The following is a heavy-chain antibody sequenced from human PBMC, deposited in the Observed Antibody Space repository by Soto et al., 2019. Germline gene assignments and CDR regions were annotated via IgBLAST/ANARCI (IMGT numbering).Heavy chain of an antibody. CDR2: IDKVGTDS. V-gene: IGHV3-74*01. Sequence: EVQLVESGGGLVQPGGSLRLSCAASEFTFSGRSVHWVRQAPGKGLVWVSGIDKVGTDSTYVDSVKGRFTSSRDNAKNTVYLQMTGLRVEDTAIYYCARGWFGPDVWGKGTTVTVSS. D-gene: IGHD3-10*01. CDR1: EFTFSGRS. CDR3: ARGWFGPDV. J-gene: IGHJ6*03.